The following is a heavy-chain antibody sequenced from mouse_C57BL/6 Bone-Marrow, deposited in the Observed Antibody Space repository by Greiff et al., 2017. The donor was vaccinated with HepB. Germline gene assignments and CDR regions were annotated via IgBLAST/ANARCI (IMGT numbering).Heavy chain of an antibody. J-gene: IGHJ1*03. Sequence: EVQVVESGGGLVQPKGSLKLSCAASGFSFNTYAMNWVRQAPGKGLEWVASIRSKSNNYATYYADSVKDRLTISRDDSESMLYLQMNKLKTEDTAMYYCVRHSPQYYGSSLYWYFDVWGTGTTVTVSS. V-gene: IGHV10-1*01. CDR2: IRSKSNNYAT. D-gene: IGHD1-1*01. CDR1: GFSFNTYA. CDR3: VRHSPQYYGSSLYWYFDV.